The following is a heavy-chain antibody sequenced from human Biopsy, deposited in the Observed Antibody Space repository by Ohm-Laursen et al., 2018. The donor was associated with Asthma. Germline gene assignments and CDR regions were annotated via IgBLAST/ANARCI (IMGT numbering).Heavy chain of an antibody. CDR1: GHNFISFA. D-gene: IGHD2-2*02. Sequence: ASVKVSCKASGHNFISFAIHWVRQAPGQGLEWMGWINPNTGVTIYAQKFQGWVTMTRDTSISTAYMELSRLRSNDTAVYYCAKDRALCTTAACYKSKFSPNYAMDVWGQGTTVTVSS. CDR3: AKDRALCTTAACYKSKFSPNYAMDV. V-gene: IGHV1-2*04. CDR2: INPNTGVT. J-gene: IGHJ6*02.